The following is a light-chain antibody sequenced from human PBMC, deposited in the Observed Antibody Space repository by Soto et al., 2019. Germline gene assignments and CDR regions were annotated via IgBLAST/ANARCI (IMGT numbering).Light chain of an antibody. CDR2: DVS. J-gene: IGLJ1*01. CDR3: SSFRSSSTSYV. V-gene: IGLV2-14*03. Sequence: QSVLAQPAPVSGAPGQSITISCTGTSSDIGDSNYVSWYQQHPGKAPKLVIYDVSNRPSGVSNRFSGSKSANTASLTISGLQAEDEADYYCSSFRSSSTSYVFRPGTKVTVL. CDR1: SSDIGDSNY.